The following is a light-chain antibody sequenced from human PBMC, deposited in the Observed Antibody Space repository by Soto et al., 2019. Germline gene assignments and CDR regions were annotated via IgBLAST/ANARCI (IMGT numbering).Light chain of an antibody. CDR1: QRFSRN. J-gene: IGKJ1*01. Sequence: EIVMTHSPATLSVSPVERATLSCRASQRFSRNLAGYQQKPGQAPRLLIYGASTRATGIPARFSGSGSGTEFTLTISSLQSEDFAVYYCQQYNNWPPRWTCGQGTKVEIK. V-gene: IGKV3-15*01. CDR2: GAS. CDR3: QQYNNWPPRWT.